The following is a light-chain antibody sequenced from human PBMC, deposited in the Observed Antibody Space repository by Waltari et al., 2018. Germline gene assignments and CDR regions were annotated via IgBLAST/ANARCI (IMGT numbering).Light chain of an antibody. CDR2: DVS. Sequence: QSALTQPRSVSGSPGQSVTISCTGTSSDVGGYNYFSWYQQHPGKAPKLMIYDVSKRPSGVPDRFSGSKSGITASLTISWLQAEDEADYYCCSYAGSYTWVFGGGTKLTVL. CDR3: CSYAGSYTWV. J-gene: IGLJ3*02. CDR1: SSDVGGYNY. V-gene: IGLV2-11*01.